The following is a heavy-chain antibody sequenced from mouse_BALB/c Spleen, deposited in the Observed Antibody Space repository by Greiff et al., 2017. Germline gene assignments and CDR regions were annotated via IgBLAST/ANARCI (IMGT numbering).Heavy chain of an antibody. D-gene: IGHD2-14*01. CDR3: ARSDYRYDYFDY. V-gene: IGHV1S81*02. Sequence: VQLQQPGAELVKPGASVKLSCKASGYTFTSYWMHWVKQRPGQGLEWIGEINPSNGRTNYNEKFKSKATLTVDKSSSTAYMQLSSLTSEDSAVYYCARSDYRYDYFDYWGQGTTLTVSS. CDR1: GYTFTSYW. CDR2: INPSNGRT. J-gene: IGHJ2*01.